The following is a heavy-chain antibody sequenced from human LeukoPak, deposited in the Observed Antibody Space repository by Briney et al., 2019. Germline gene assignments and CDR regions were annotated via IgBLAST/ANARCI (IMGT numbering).Heavy chain of an antibody. Sequence: KASETLSRTCAVYGGSFSGYYWSWIRQPPGKGLEWIGEINHSGSTNYNPSLKSRVTISVDTSKNQFSLKLSSVTAADTAVYYCARAGSSRSPRFDYWGQGTLVAVSS. D-gene: IGHD6-13*01. CDR1: GGSFSGYY. J-gene: IGHJ4*02. V-gene: IGHV4-34*01. CDR3: ARAGSSRSPRFDY. CDR2: INHSGST.